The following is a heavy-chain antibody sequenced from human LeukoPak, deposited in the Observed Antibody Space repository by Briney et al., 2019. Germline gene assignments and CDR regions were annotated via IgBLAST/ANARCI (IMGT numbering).Heavy chain of an antibody. CDR3: AKGRVVVAARYNWFDP. V-gene: IGHV1-2*02. D-gene: IGHD2-15*01. CDR2: INPNSGGT. CDR1: GYTFTGYY. J-gene: IGHJ5*02. Sequence: ASVKVSCKASGYTFTGYYMHWVRQAPGQGLEWMGWINPNSGGTNYAQKFQGRVTMTRDTSISTAYMELSRLRSDDTAVYYCAKGRVVVAARYNWFDPWGQGTLVTVSS.